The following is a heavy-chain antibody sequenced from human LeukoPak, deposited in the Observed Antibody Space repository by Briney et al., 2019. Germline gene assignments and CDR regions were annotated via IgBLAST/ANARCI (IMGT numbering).Heavy chain of an antibody. V-gene: IGHV4-39*01. CDR2: IYYSGST. CDR3: ARFIVGAASDRTIDY. D-gene: IGHD1-26*01. J-gene: IGHJ4*02. CDR1: GGSISGSSYY. Sequence: PSETLSLTCTVSGGSISGSSYYWGWIRQPPGKGLEWIGSIYYSGSTYYNPSLKSRVTLSVDTSKNQFSLKLKSVTAADTAVYYCARFIVGAASDRTIDYWGQGTLVTVSS.